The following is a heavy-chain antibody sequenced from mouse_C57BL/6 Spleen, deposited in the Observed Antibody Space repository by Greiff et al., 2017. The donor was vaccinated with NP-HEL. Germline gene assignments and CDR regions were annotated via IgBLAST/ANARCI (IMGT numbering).Heavy chain of an antibody. Sequence: VKLLESGPGLVQPSQSLSITCTVSGFSLTSYGVHWVRQSPGKGLEWLGVIWSGGSTDYNAAFISRLSISKDNSKSQVFFKMNSLQADDTAIYYCARNSLSTKPSWFAYWGQGTLVTVSA. CDR2: IWSGGST. D-gene: IGHD2-1*01. CDR1: GFSLTSYG. CDR3: ARNSLSTKPSWFAY. V-gene: IGHV2-2*01. J-gene: IGHJ3*01.